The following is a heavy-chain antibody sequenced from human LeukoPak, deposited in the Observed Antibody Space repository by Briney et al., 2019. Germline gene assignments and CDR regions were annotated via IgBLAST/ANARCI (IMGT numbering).Heavy chain of an antibody. CDR3: ARDPDYYDSSGYYYLDY. J-gene: IGHJ4*02. V-gene: IGHV3-21*01. CDR2: ISSSSSYI. D-gene: IGHD3-22*01. CDR1: GFTFSGYS. Sequence: GGSLRLSCAPSGFTFSGYSMNWVRQAPGKGLEWVSSISSSSSYIYYADSVKGRFTISRDNAKNSLYLQMNSLRAEDTAVYYCARDPDYYDSSGYYYLDYWGQGTLVTVSS.